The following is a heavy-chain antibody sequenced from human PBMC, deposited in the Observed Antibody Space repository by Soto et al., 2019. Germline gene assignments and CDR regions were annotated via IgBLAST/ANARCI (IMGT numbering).Heavy chain of an antibody. V-gene: IGHV4-30-4*01. CDR2: LYFNGGT. CDR3: ARGISKYSSWYEPHTWFDA. CDR1: GGPINSPDYY. D-gene: IGHD6-13*01. Sequence: NPSETLSLTCNVSGGPINSPDYYWSWIRQSPGKGLEWIGYLYFNGGTRYNPSLRTPVSMSLDTSKKHFYLKMRSVTAADTAVYYCARGISKYSSWYEPHTWFDAWGQGALVTVSS. J-gene: IGHJ5*02.